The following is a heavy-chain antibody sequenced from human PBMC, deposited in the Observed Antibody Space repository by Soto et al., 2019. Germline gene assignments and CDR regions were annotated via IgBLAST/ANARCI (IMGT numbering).Heavy chain of an antibody. Sequence: SETLSLTCTVSGGAISSYYWSWIRQPPGKGLEWIGYIYYSGSTNYNPPLKSRVTISVDTSKNQFPLKLSSVTAADTAVYYCATEGAVGSFDYWGQGTLVTVSS. D-gene: IGHD6-13*01. J-gene: IGHJ4*02. CDR2: IYYSGST. CDR3: ATEGAVGSFDY. V-gene: IGHV4-59*01. CDR1: GGAISSYY.